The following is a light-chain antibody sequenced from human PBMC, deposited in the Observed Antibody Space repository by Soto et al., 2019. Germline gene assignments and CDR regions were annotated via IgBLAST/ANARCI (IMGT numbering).Light chain of an antibody. J-gene: IGKJ1*01. CDR1: QSVSSSY. Sequence: EIVLTQSPGTLSLSSGERATLSCRASQSVSSSYLAWYQQKPGQAPRLLIYAACSRATGIPDRFSGSGSGTDFTLTISRLEPEDFAVYYCQQYGSSPLTFGQGTKVEIK. V-gene: IGKV3-20*01. CDR3: QQYGSSPLT. CDR2: AAC.